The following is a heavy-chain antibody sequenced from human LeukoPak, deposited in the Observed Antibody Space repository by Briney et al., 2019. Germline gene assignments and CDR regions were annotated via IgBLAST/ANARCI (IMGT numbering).Heavy chain of an antibody. CDR3: AKIPSATESFDY. Sequence: AGGSLRLSWAASGFTFSNYWMHWVRQAPGKGLVWVSRINSDGSSTTYADSVKGRFTISRDNAKNTLYLQMDSLRAEDTAIYYCAKIPSATESFDYWGQGTLVTVSS. CDR1: GFTFSNYW. V-gene: IGHV3-74*01. D-gene: IGHD5-12*01. CDR2: INSDGSST. J-gene: IGHJ4*02.